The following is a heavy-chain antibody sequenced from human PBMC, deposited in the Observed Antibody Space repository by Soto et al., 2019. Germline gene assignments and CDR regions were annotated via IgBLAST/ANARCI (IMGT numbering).Heavy chain of an antibody. CDR3: AKDRRSSWSHFDY. J-gene: IGHJ4*02. CDR1: GFSVSSNY. V-gene: IGHV3-53*05. Sequence: PGGSLRLSCAASGFSVSSNYMTWVRQAPGKGMEWVSVMYSGGSTYYADSVKGRFTISRDNSKNTLYLQMNSLRAEDTAVYYCAKDRRSSWSHFDYWGQGTLVTVSS. CDR2: MYSGGST. D-gene: IGHD6-13*01.